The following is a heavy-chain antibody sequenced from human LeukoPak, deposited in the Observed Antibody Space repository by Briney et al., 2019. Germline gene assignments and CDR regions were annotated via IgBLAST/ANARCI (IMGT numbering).Heavy chain of an antibody. Sequence: ASVKVSCKASGYTLTGYYMHWVRQAPGQGLEWMGWINPNSGGTNYAQKFQGRVTMTRDTSISTAYMELSRLRSDDTAVYYCARGYYYDSSGHFDYWGQGTLVTVSS. CDR3: ARGYYYDSSGHFDY. J-gene: IGHJ4*02. V-gene: IGHV1-2*02. CDR1: GYTLTGYY. CDR2: INPNSGGT. D-gene: IGHD3-22*01.